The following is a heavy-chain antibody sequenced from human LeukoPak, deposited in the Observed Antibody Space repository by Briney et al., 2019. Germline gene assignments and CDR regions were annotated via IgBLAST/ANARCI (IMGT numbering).Heavy chain of an antibody. CDR1: GGSISSYY. V-gene: IGHV4-4*07. CDR2: IYTSGST. D-gene: IGHD6-13*01. Sequence: PSETLSLTCTVSGGSISSYYWSWIRQPAGKGLEWTGRIYTSGSTNYNPSLKSRVTMSVDTSKNQFSLKLSSVTAADTAVYYCARDFFSIAAAGYYYYYYMDVWGKGTTVTVSS. J-gene: IGHJ6*03. CDR3: ARDFFSIAAAGYYYYYYMDV.